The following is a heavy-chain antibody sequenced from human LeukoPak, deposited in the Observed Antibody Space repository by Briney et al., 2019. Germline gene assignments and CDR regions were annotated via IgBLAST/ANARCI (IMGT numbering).Heavy chain of an antibody. CDR3: ARVDGGGSGSYYKSRYYYGMDV. Sequence: SETLSLICTVSGGSVSSGSYYWSWIRQPPGKGLEWIGYIYYSGSTNYNPSLKSRVTISVDTSKNQFSLKLSSVTAADTAVYYCARVDGGGSGSYYKSRYYYGMDVWGKGTTVTVSS. V-gene: IGHV4-61*01. J-gene: IGHJ6*04. CDR1: GGSVSSGSYY. CDR2: IYYSGST. D-gene: IGHD3-10*01.